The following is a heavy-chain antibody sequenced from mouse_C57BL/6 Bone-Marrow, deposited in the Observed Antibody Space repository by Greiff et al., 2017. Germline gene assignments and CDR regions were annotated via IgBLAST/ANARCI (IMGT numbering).Heavy chain of an antibody. J-gene: IGHJ2*01. Sequence: QVQLQQSGPELVKPGASVKISCKASGYAFSSSWMNWVKQRPGKGLEWIGRIYPGDGDTNYNGKFKGKATLTADKSSSTAYMQLSSLTSEDSAVYFCEVFITTVVADYWGQGTTLTVSS. CDR2: IYPGDGDT. D-gene: IGHD1-1*01. V-gene: IGHV1-82*01. CDR1: GYAFSSSW. CDR3: EVFITTVVADY.